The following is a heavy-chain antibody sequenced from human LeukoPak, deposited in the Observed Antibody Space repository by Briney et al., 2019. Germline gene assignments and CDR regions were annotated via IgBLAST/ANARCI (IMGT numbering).Heavy chain of an antibody. V-gene: IGHV3-30*02. J-gene: IGHJ4*02. CDR2: IRYDGSNK. CDR3: AKDLSMIWCSTTTCSYFDY. Sequence: VGSLRLSCAASGFTFSSYGIHWVRQAPGKGLEWVAFIRYDGSNKYYADSVKGRFTISRGNSKSTLYLQMNSLRAEDTAVYYCAKDLSMIWCSTTTCSYFDYWGQGTLVTVSS. D-gene: IGHD2-2*01. CDR1: GFTFSSYG.